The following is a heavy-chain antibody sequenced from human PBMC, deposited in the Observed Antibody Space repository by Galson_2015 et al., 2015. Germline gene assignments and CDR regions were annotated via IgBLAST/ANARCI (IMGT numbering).Heavy chain of an antibody. CDR1: GGSISSSSYY. J-gene: IGHJ4*02. CDR2: FYYRGST. CDR3: ATYPATSGSYGRFDF. V-gene: IGHV4-39*01. Sequence: GTLSLPCPVSGGSISSSSYYWGWIRPPPGEGLEWIGSFYYRGSTYYNPSLKSRVTISVDTSKNQFSLDLSSVTAADTAVYYCATYPATSGSYGRFDFWGRGTLVTVSS. D-gene: IGHD1-26*01.